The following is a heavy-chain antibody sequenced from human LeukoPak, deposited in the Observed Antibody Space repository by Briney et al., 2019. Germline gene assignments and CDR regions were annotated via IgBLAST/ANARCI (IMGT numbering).Heavy chain of an antibody. CDR3: ARDLKYSSGWWGIFDY. J-gene: IGHJ4*02. D-gene: IGHD6-19*01. CDR2: ISYDGSNK. Sequence: GGSLRLSCAASGFMFSSYVVHWVRQAPGKGLEWVAVISYDGSNKYHADSVKGRFTISRDNSKNTLYLQMNSLRAEDTAVYYCARDLKYSSGWWGIFDYWGQGTLVTVSS. V-gene: IGHV3-30-3*01. CDR1: GFMFSSYV.